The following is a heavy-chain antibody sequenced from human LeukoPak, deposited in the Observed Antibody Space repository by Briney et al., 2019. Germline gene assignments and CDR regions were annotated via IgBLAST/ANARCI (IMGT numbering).Heavy chain of an antibody. V-gene: IGHV4-39*07. D-gene: IGHD6-13*01. CDR2: IYYSGST. CDR3: ARDCPAGLYYYYYMDV. Sequence: SETLSLTCTVSGGSISSSSYYWGWIRQPPGKGLEWIGSIYYSGSTYYNPSLKSRVTISVDTSKNQFSLKLSSVTAADTAVYYCARDCPAGLYYYYYMDVWGKGTTVTVSS. CDR1: GGSISSSSYY. J-gene: IGHJ6*03.